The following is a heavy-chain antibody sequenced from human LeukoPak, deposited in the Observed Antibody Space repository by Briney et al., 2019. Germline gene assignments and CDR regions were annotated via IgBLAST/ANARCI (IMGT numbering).Heavy chain of an antibody. J-gene: IGHJ6*02. CDR2: ISYDGSNK. CDR3: AKDQGRSSYYGMDV. D-gene: IGHD6-19*01. CDR1: GFTFSSYG. Sequence: GRSLRLSCAASGFTFSSYGMHWVRQAPGKGLEWVAVISYDGSNKYYADSVKGRFTISRDNSKNTLYLQMNSLRAEDTAVYYCAKDQGRSSYYGMDVWGQGTTVTVSS. V-gene: IGHV3-30*18.